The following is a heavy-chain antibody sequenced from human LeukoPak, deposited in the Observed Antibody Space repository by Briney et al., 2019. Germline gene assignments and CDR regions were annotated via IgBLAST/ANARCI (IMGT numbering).Heavy chain of an antibody. CDR2: ISYDGSNK. J-gene: IGHJ4*02. CDR3: ARDRYCSGNGCQDLGY. V-gene: IGHV3-30-3*01. D-gene: IGHD2-15*01. Sequence: GGSLRLSCAASGFTFSSYAVHWVRQAPGKGLEWVAVISYDGSNKYYADSVKGRFTISRDNSKNTLYLQMNSLRAEDTAVYYCARDRYCSGNGCQDLGYWGQGTLVTVSS. CDR1: GFTFSSYA.